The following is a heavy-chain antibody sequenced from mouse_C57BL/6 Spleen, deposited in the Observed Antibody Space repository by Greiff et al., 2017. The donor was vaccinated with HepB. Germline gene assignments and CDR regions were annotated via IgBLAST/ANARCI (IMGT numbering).Heavy chain of an antibody. CDR2: ISSGSSTI. Sequence: EVKLVESGGGLVKPGGSLKLSCAASGFTFSDYGMHWVRQAPEKGLEWVAYISSGSSTIYYADTVKGRFTISRDNAKNTLFLQMTSLRSEDTAMYYCARPRYYYGSAWFAYWGQGTLVTVSA. D-gene: IGHD1-1*01. J-gene: IGHJ3*01. CDR1: GFTFSDYG. V-gene: IGHV5-17*01. CDR3: ARPRYYYGSAWFAY.